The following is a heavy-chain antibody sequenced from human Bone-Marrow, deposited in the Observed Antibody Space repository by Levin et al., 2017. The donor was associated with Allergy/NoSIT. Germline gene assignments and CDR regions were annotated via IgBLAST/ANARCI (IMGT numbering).Heavy chain of an antibody. CDR1: GFTFSIYA. J-gene: IGHJ6*02. Sequence: KAGGSLRLSCVASGFTFSIYAMNWVRQAPGKGLEWVSSIPGRSNYIYYADSVKGRFTISRDNAKSSLFLQMDSLRAEDSAVYYCARDYRGVYGAEVSRGMDVWGQGTTVTVSS. CDR2: IPGRSNYI. CDR3: ARDYRGVYGAEVSRGMDV. V-gene: IGHV3-21*01. D-gene: IGHD4/OR15-4a*01.